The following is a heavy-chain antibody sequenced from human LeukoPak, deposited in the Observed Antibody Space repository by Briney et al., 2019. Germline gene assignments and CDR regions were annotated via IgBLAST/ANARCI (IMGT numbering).Heavy chain of an antibody. V-gene: IGHV1-24*01. D-gene: IGHD2-2*01. CDR3: ATDPPIVVVPAANLAFDI. J-gene: IGHJ3*02. CDR1: GYTLTELS. CDR2: FDPEDGET. Sequence: ASVTVSCKVSGYTLTELSMHWVRQAPGKGLEWMGGFDPEDGETIYAQKFQGRVTMTEDTSTDTAYMELSSLRSEDTAVYYCATDPPIVVVPAANLAFDIWGQGTMVTVSS.